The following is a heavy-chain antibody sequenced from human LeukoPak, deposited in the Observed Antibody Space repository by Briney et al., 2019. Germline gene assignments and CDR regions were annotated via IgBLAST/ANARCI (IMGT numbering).Heavy chain of an antibody. V-gene: IGHV3-23*01. CDR3: ARGYCSSINCYAFDI. D-gene: IGHD2-2*01. Sequence: GGSLRLSCAASGFTFSSYAMSWDRQAPGKGLEWVSTISGSGGSTYYADSVKGRFTISRDNSKNTLSLQMNSLRADDTAVYYCARGYCSSINCYAFDIWGQGTMVTVSS. CDR1: GFTFSSYA. J-gene: IGHJ3*02. CDR2: ISGSGGST.